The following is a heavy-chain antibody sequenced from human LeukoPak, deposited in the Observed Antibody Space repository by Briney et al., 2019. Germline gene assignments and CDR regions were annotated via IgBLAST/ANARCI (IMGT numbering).Heavy chain of an antibody. Sequence: PGGSLRLSCAASGFTFSSYSMNWVRQAPGKGLEWVSYISSSSSTIYYADSVKGRFTISRDNAKNSLYLQMNSLRAEDTAVYYCAREAYDYVWGSYRPVDYWGQGTLVTVSS. CDR1: GFTFSSYS. CDR2: ISSSSSTI. D-gene: IGHD3-16*02. V-gene: IGHV3-48*01. CDR3: AREAYDYVWGSYRPVDY. J-gene: IGHJ4*02.